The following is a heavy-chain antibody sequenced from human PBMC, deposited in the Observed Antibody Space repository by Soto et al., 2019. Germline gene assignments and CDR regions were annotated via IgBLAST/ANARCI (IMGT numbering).Heavy chain of an antibody. Sequence: GASVKVSCKASGYSFTTHDITWLRQAPGKGLEWVGGISTDRGDTIYPQNLQGRVTMTTDSSTSTVYMELKSLRSDDTAVYYCARDDLNSGRKHFDYWGKGTLVTVSS. CDR1: GYSFTTHD. J-gene: IGHJ4*02. D-gene: IGHD6-25*01. V-gene: IGHV1-18*01. CDR3: ARDDLNSGRKHFDY. CDR2: ISTDRGDT.